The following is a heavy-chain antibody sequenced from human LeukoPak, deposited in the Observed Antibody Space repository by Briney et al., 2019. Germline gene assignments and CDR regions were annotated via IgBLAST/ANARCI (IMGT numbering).Heavy chain of an antibody. V-gene: IGHV3-23*01. CDR1: GFTFSNYA. CDR3: AKDGGLWVSAHWGDS. CDR2: ISGSGSST. J-gene: IGHJ4*02. D-gene: IGHD7-27*01. Sequence: GGSLRLSCAASGFTFSNYAMTWVRQAPGKGLEWVSGISGSGSSTYYADSVKGRFTLSRDYPKNTLYLQMNSLRAEGTAVYYCAKDGGLWVSAHWGDSWGRGTLVTVSS.